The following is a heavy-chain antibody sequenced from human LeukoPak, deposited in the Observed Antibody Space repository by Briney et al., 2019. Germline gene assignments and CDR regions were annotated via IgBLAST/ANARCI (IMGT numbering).Heavy chain of an antibody. CDR3: ARGVFGFLEWNHNWFDP. CDR1: GYTFTSYD. CDR2: MNSNSGNT. Sequence: ASVKVSCKASGYTFTSYDINWVRQATGQGLEWMGWMNSNSGNTGYAQKFQGRVTITRNTSISTAYMELSSLRSEDTAVYYCARGVFGFLEWNHNWFDPWGQGTLVTVSS. D-gene: IGHD3-3*01. J-gene: IGHJ5*02. V-gene: IGHV1-8*03.